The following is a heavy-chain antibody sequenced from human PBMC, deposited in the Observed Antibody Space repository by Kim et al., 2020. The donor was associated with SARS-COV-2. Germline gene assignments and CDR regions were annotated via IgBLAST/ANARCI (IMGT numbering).Heavy chain of an antibody. Sequence: SETLSLTCTVSGGSISSDYWSWIRQPPGKGLEWIGYVYYTGSTNYNPSLKSRVTISVDTSKNQFSLKLNSVTAADTAVYYCARVETYYQYSGRHYRYFDL. J-gene: IGHJ2*01. D-gene: IGHD3-10*01. CDR2: VYYTGST. CDR3: ARVETYYQYSGRHYRYFDL. V-gene: IGHV4-59*01. CDR1: GGSISSDY.